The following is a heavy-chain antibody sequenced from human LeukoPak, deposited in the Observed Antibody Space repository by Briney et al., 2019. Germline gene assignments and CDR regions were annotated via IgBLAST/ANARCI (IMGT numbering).Heavy chain of an antibody. V-gene: IGHV3-30*04. CDR3: AKGVDHRDTAMVFDY. D-gene: IGHD5-18*01. CDR2: ISYDGSNK. CDR1: GFTFSSYA. Sequence: GGSLRLSCAASGFTFSSYAMHWVRQAPGKGLEWVAVISYDGSNKYYADSVKGRFTISRDNAKNSLYLQMNSLRAEDMALYYCAKGVDHRDTAMVFDYWGQGTLVTVSS. J-gene: IGHJ4*02.